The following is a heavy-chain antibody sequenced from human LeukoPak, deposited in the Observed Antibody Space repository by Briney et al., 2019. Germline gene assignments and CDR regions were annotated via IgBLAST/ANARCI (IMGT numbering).Heavy chain of an antibody. D-gene: IGHD3-3*01. V-gene: IGHV3-48*03. J-gene: IGHJ4*02. Sequence: GGSLRLSCAASGFTFSSYEMNWVRQAPGKGLEWVSYISSSGSTIYYADSVKGRFTISRDNAKNSLYLQMNSLRAEDTAVYYCAKGSITIFGVLVYWGQETLVTVSS. CDR2: ISSSGSTI. CDR1: GFTFSSYE. CDR3: AKGSITIFGVLVY.